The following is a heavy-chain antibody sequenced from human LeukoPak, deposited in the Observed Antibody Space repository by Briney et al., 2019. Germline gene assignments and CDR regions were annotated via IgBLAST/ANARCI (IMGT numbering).Heavy chain of an antibody. V-gene: IGHV3-20*04. D-gene: IGHD6-19*01. J-gene: IGHJ3*01. CDR3: AREWAVATPAFDL. CDR1: GFTVSSNY. CDR2: VNWNGGTT. Sequence: GGSLRLSCAASGFTVSSNYMSWVRLGPGKGLEWVSHVNWNGGTTAYADSVKGRFTISRDNAKNSLYLQMNSLRAEDMALYYCAREWAVATPAFDLWGQGTMVTVSS.